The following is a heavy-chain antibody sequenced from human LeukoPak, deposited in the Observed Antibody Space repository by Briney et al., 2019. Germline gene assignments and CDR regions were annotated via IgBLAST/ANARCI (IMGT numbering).Heavy chain of an antibody. CDR1: GASITSGIYC. J-gene: IGHJ6*03. D-gene: IGHD7-27*01. V-gene: IGHV4-39*01. CDR3: ARQPTGYMDV. CDR2: WCYDGNM. Sequence: SETLSLTCTVSGASITSGIYCWDWIRRPPGKGLEWIGNWCYDGNMYHNPSLKSRVTVSVDTSKNQFSLILSSVTAADTAVYFCARQPTGYMDVWGKGTTVTVSS.